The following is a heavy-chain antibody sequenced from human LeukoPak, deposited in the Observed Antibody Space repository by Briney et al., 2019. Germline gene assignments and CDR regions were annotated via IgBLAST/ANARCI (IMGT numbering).Heavy chain of an antibody. CDR3: EREGTSEWYYSVY. D-gene: IGHD3-3*01. V-gene: IGHV3-74*01. J-gene: IGHJ4*02. CDR1: GLTFSTYW. Sequence: PGGSLRLPWSTSGLTFSTYWKHLVRQAPGKGLVWVSRINSDGRSTTYADFVKGRFTISRDNAKNTLYLQMNSLRAEDTAVYYCEREGTSEWYYSVYWCQGTLVTVSS. CDR2: INSDGRST.